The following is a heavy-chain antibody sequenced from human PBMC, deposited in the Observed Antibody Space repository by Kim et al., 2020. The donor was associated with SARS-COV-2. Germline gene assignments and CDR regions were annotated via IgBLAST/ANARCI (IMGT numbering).Heavy chain of an antibody. V-gene: IGHV1-24*01. Sequence: ASVKVSCKVSGYTLTELSMHWVRQAPGKGLEWMGGFDPEDGETIYAQKFQGRVTMTEDTSTDTAYMELSSLRSEDTAVYYCATLMFTMVRGVQFNWFDPWGQGTLVTVSS. CDR2: FDPEDGET. J-gene: IGHJ5*02. D-gene: IGHD3-10*01. CDR3: ATLMFTMVRGVQFNWFDP. CDR1: GYTLTELS.